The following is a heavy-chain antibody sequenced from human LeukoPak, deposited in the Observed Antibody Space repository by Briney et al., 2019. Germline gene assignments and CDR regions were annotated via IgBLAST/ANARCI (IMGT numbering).Heavy chain of an antibody. Sequence: SGTLSLTRAVSGGSISSSNWWGWVRQPPGKGLEWIGEIYHSGSTNYNPSLKSRVTISVDKSKNQFSLKLSSVTAADTAVYYCARAPEDYGSGSYHDYWGQGTLVTVSS. V-gene: IGHV4-4*02. D-gene: IGHD3-10*01. CDR1: GGSISSSNW. CDR3: ARAPEDYGSGSYHDY. CDR2: IYHSGST. J-gene: IGHJ4*02.